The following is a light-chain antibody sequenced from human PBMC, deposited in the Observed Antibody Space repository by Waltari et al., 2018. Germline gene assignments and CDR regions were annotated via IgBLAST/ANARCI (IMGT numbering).Light chain of an antibody. CDR3: QQYNTYWT. J-gene: IGKJ1*01. V-gene: IGKV1-5*03. Sequence: DIQMTQSPSTLSASIGDRVTITCRASQNVDTWLAWYQQKPGKAPKLLVYKTSTLQSGVQSRFSGSGSGTHFTLTISSLQPDDFATYYCQQYNTYWTFGQGTKVE. CDR1: QNVDTW. CDR2: KTS.